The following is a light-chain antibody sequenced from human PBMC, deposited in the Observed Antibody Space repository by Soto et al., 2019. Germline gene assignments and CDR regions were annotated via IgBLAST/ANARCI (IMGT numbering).Light chain of an antibody. J-gene: IGLJ1*01. CDR1: SSDIGGYNH. CDR3: NSYTSTSAYV. V-gene: IGLV2-14*01. CDR2: EVS. Sequence: QSVLTQPASVSGSPGQSITISCTGTSSDIGGYNHVSWYQQHPGKAPKLMIYEVSNRPSGVSNRFSGSKSGNTASLTISGLQAEDEADYYCNSYTSTSAYVVGTGTKVTVL.